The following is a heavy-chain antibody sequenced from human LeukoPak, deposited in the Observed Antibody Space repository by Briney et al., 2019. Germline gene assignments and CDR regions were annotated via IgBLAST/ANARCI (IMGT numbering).Heavy chain of an antibody. CDR3: ASGPPIYYYYMDV. CDR1: GGSFSGYY. Sequence: SETLSLTCAVYGGSFSGYYWSWIRQPPGKGLEWIGEINHSGSTNYYTSLKSRATISVDTPKNQFSLKLSSVTAADTAVYYCASGPPIYYYYMDVWGKGTTVTLSS. J-gene: IGHJ6*03. CDR2: INHSGST. V-gene: IGHV4-34*01.